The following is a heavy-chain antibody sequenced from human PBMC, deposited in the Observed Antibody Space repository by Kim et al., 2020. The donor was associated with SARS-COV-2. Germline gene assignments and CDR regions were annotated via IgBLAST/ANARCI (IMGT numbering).Heavy chain of an antibody. J-gene: IGHJ6*02. D-gene: IGHD1-26*01. CDR1: GGSISSYY. Sequence: SETLSLTCTVSGGSISSYYWSWIRQPPGKGLEWIGYIYYSGSTNYNPSLKSRVTISVDTSKNQFSLKLSSVTAADTAVYYCARASAGGSYYYYYGMDVWGQGTTVTVSS. CDR3: ARASAGGSYYYYYGMDV. V-gene: IGHV4-59*13. CDR2: IYYSGST.